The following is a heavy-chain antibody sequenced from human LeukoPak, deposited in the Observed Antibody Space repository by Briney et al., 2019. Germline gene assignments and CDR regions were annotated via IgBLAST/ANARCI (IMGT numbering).Heavy chain of an antibody. J-gene: IGHJ5*02. V-gene: IGHV4-61*01. D-gene: IGHD1-26*01. CDR3: ARDRSYIWFDP. CDR1: GGSVSSGSYY. CDR2: IYYSGST. Sequence: PSETLSLTCTVSGGSVSSGSYYWSWIRQPPGKGLEWIGYIYYSGSTNYNPSLKSRVTISVDTSKNQFSLKLSSVTAADTAVYYCARDRSYIWFDPWGQGTLVTVSS.